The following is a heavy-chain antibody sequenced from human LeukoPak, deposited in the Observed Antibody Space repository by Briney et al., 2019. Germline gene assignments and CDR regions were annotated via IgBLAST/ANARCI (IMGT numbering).Heavy chain of an antibody. CDR3: ARAPTRNSVVFVWNDY. V-gene: IGHV1-46*01. J-gene: IGHJ4*02. CDR2: INPSGGST. Sequence: GASVKVSCKASGYTFTSYYMHWVRQAPGQGLEWMGIINPSGGSTSYAQKFQGRVTMTRDMSTSTVYMELSSLRSEDTAVYYCARAPTRNSVVFVWNDYWGQGTLVTVSS. CDR1: GYTFTSYY. D-gene: IGHD3-3*01.